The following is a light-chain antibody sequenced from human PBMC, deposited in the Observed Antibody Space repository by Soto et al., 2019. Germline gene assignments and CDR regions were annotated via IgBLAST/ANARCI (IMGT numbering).Light chain of an antibody. V-gene: IGLV2-14*01. Sequence: QSVLTQPPSVSGAPGQGVTISCTGSSSNIGAPYDYVSWYQLHPGKAPKLMVFEVNNRPSGVSYRFSGSKSGNTASLTISGLQAEDEADYFCSSYSISTAYLFGTGTKVTVL. CDR3: SSYSISTAYL. CDR2: EVN. J-gene: IGLJ1*01. CDR1: SSNIGAPYDY.